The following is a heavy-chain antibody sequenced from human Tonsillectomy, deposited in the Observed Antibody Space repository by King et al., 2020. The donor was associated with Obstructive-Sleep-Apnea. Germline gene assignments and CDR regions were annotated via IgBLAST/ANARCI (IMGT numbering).Heavy chain of an antibody. CDR2: IFSNDEK. CDR1: GFSLSNARMG. D-gene: IGHD4-17*01. Sequence: FTLKESGPVLVKPTETLTLTCTVSGFSLSNARMGVRWIRQPPGKALEWLAHIFSNDEKSYSISLKNRLTISKDTSKSQVVLTMTNMDPVDTATYYCARIRNYGDYVGYYYYGMDVWGQGTTVTVSS. CDR3: ARIRNYGDYVGYYYYGMDV. J-gene: IGHJ6*02. V-gene: IGHV2-26*01.